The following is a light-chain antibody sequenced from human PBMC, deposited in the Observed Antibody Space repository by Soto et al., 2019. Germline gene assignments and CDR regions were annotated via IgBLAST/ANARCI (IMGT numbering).Light chain of an antibody. V-gene: IGLV2-14*01. Sequence: QSAQTQPASVSGSPGQSITISCTGTSSDVGGYNYVSWYQQHPGKAPKLMIYEVNNRPSGVSNRFSGSKSGNTASLTISGLQAEDEADYYCSSYTSSSTLVFGGGTKLTVL. J-gene: IGLJ2*01. CDR2: EVN. CDR1: SSDVGGYNY. CDR3: SSYTSSSTLV.